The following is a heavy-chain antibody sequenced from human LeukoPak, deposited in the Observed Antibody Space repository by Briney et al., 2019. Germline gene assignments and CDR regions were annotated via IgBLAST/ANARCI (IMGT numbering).Heavy chain of an antibody. CDR3: VRGQATAWGLDY. V-gene: IGHV3-74*01. CDR2: ISTDARTI. D-gene: IGHD6-13*01. CDR1: GSTFSSNW. J-gene: IGHJ4*02. Sequence: PGGSLRLSCAASGSTFSSNWMHWVRQAPGKGLVWVSHISTDARTITYADFVKGRFTISRDNAKNTVYLQMNSLRAEDTALYYCVRGQATAWGLDYWGQGTLVTVSS.